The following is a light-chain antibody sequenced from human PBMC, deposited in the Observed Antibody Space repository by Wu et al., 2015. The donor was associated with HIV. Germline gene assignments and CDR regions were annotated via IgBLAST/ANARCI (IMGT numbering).Light chain of an antibody. Sequence: EIVLTQSPATLSLSPGERATLSCRASQSVSSYLAWYQQKPGQAPRLLIYDASNRATGIPARFSGSGSGTDFTLTIGSLEPEDFAVYYCQQRSNWPPRGTFGPGTKVDIK. V-gene: IGKV3-11*01. CDR3: QQRSNWPPRGT. CDR1: QSVSSY. J-gene: IGKJ3*01. CDR2: DAS.